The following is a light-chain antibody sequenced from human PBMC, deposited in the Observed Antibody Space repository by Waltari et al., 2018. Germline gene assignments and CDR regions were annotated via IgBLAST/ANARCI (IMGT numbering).Light chain of an antibody. CDR3: SSRDSSGDHVL. V-gene: IGLV3-19*01. CDR2: GKS. J-gene: IGLJ2*01. Sequence: SSALTQDPAVYWALGQTVRTTCQRYLLRRYYARGYQQKPGQAPVLVIYGKSSRPSGIPNRFPGASSGNTASLTSTGAQAEDEADYYCSSRDSSGDHVLFGGGTKLTVL. CDR1: LLRRYY.